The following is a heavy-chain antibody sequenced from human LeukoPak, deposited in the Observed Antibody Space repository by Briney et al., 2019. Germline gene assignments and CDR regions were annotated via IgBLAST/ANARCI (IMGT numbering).Heavy chain of an antibody. CDR3: ARRDCRSTSCYNANYGLDV. CDR1: GYTFSDYS. CDR2: MNPNSGGT. J-gene: IGHJ6*02. D-gene: IGHD2-2*02. Sequence: ASVKVSCKASGYTFSDYSLHWVRQAPGQGLEWMGWMNPNSGGTNYARKFQGRVTMTRDTSISTAFMELSGLRSDDTAVYYCARRDCRSTSCYNANYGLDVWGQGTTVTVSS. V-gene: IGHV1-2*02.